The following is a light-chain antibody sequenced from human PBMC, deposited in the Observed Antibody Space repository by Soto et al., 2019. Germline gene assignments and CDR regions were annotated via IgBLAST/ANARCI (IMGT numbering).Light chain of an antibody. CDR1: SSNIGSLD. Sequence: QSVLTQPPSASGTPGQRVTISCSGSSSNIGSLDVYWYQQFPGTAPKLLIYGNNQRPSGVPDRFSGSKSGTSASLAISGLRSEDETDYYCAAWDDSLSGWVFGGGTKLTVL. V-gene: IGLV1-47*01. J-gene: IGLJ3*02. CDR2: GNN. CDR3: AAWDDSLSGWV.